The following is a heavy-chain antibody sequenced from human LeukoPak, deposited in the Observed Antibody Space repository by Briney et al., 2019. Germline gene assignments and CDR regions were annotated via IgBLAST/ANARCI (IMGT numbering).Heavy chain of an antibody. CDR2: FDPEDGET. D-gene: IGHD2-2*01. V-gene: IGHV1-24*01. CDR3: ATIVVVPAATINWFDP. J-gene: IGHJ5*02. Sequence: ASVKVSCKVSGYTLTELSMHWVRQAPGKGLEWMGGFDPEDGETIYAQKFQGRVTMTEDTSTDTAYMELNSLRSEDTAVYYCATIVVVPAATINWFDPWGQGTLVTVSS. CDR1: GYTLTELS.